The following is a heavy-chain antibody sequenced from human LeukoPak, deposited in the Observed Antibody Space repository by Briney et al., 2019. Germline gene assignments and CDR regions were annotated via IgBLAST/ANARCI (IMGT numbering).Heavy chain of an antibody. CDR2: ISTTSSYI. Sequence: GGSLRLSCAAPGFTFNTYTMNWVRQAPGKGLEWVSSISTTSSYINYADSVKGRFTISRDSAKNSLYLQMNSLRAEDTAVYYCARGAIYDSSGYRFFDYWGQGTLVTVSS. D-gene: IGHD3-22*01. CDR1: GFTFNTYT. V-gene: IGHV3-21*06. CDR3: ARGAIYDSSGYRFFDY. J-gene: IGHJ4*02.